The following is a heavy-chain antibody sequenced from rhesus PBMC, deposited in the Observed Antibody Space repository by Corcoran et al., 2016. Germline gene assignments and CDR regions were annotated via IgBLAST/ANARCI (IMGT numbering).Heavy chain of an antibody. Sequence: QVQLQESGPGLVKSSETLSLTCAVSGAFGNSKSWTWSRQPTGKGLEWVGRRFGDGLSTRHNPSLARRVTSSRDTSKNQFSLKLNSVTAADAAVYYCGRGRVVNDRGLDSWGQGVLVTVSS. D-gene: IGHD3-28*01. CDR2: RFGDGLST. CDR1: GAFGNSKS. V-gene: IGHV4-147*01. CDR3: GRGRVVNDRGLDS. J-gene: IGHJ4*01.